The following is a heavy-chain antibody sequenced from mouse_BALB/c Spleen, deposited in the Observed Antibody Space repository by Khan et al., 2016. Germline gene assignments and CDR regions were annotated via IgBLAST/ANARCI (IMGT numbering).Heavy chain of an antibody. CDR1: GFTFSDAW. CDR3: RSVYFDY. V-gene: IGHV6-6*01. J-gene: IGHJ2*01. Sequence: EVKLEVSGGGLVQPGGSMKLSCAASGFTFSDAWMDWVRQSPEKGLEWVAEIRSKANNHATYYAESVKGRFTISRADSKRSVNLQMNTGRAEDTCIYDCRSVYFDYWGQGTTLTVSS. CDR2: IRSKANNHAT.